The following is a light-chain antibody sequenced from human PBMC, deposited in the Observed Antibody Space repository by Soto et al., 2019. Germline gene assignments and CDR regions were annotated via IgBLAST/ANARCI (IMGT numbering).Light chain of an antibody. CDR1: QSLLHSNGYNY. CDR3: QHTTDFT. V-gene: IGKV2-28*01. Sequence: DIVMTQSPLSLPVTPGEPASISCRSSQSLLHSNGYNYLAWYQKKPGKAPKLLIYDVSNLERGVPPRFSGSTSGAESTLTITGLQPDDLGTYYCQHTTDFTFGQGTKVDI. J-gene: IGKJ2*01. CDR2: DVS.